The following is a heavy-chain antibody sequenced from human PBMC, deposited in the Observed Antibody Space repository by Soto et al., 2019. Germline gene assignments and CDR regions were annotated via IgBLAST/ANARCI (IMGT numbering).Heavy chain of an antibody. CDR1: GGTFSSYA. CDR3: ARIGRDYVFYFDY. Sequence: GASVKVSCKASGGTFSSYAISWVRQAPGQGLEWMGWISAYNGKTNYAQKLQGRVTMTTDTSTSTAYMELRSLRSDDTAVYYCARIGRDYVFYFDYWGQGTLVTVSS. CDR2: ISAYNGKT. J-gene: IGHJ4*02. V-gene: IGHV1-18*01. D-gene: IGHD1-26*01.